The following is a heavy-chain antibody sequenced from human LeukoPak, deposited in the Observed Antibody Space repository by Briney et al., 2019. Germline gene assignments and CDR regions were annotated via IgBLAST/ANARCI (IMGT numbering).Heavy chain of an antibody. CDR1: GVSISSSNSY. CDR3: AREWDRGVISD. J-gene: IGHJ4*02. D-gene: IGHD3-10*01. V-gene: IGHV4-39*02. Sequence: PSETLSLTCTVSGVSISSSNSYWGWIRQPPGKGLEWIGSIYYSGNTYYNASLKSQVSISIDTSKNQFSLKLSSVTAADTAVYYCAREWDRGVISDWGQGTLVTVSS. CDR2: IYYSGNT.